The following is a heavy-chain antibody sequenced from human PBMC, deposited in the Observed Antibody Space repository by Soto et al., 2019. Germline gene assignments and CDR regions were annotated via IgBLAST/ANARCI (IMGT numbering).Heavy chain of an antibody. CDR3: ATDTSFGDTFDI. Sequence: QVQLVQSGAEVKKPGSSVKVSCKASGGTLSNHSISWLRQAPGQGPEWMGGIIPIFDIANYAQKFRARVRITADESTSTAYMEVTSLRSEDTAVYYCATDTSFGDTFDIWGQGTMVTVSS. J-gene: IGHJ3*02. CDR1: GGTLSNHS. D-gene: IGHD3-10*01. V-gene: IGHV1-69*12. CDR2: IIPIFDIA.